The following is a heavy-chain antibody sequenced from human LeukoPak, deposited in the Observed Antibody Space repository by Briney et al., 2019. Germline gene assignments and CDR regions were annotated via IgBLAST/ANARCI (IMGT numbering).Heavy chain of an antibody. D-gene: IGHD1-26*01. Sequence: KPGGSLRLSCAASGFTFSSYNMNWVRQAPGKGLEWVSSISSSSSYIYYADPVRGRFTISRDNAKNSLYLQMNSLRAEDTAVYYCVRDGYSGSFYYYYYGMDVWGQGTTVTVSS. CDR3: VRDGYSGSFYYYYYGMDV. J-gene: IGHJ6*02. V-gene: IGHV3-21*01. CDR2: ISSSSSYI. CDR1: GFTFSSYN.